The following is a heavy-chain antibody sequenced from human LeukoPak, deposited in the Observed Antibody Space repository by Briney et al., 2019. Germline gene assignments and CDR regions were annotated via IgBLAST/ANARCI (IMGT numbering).Heavy chain of an antibody. CDR1: GGSISNYY. Sequence: SETLSLTCTVSGGSISNYYWSWIRQPPGKTLEWIGYIYTSGSTNYNPSLKRRVTMSVDTSKNQFSLKLSSVTAADTAVYYCARHKGGRYSGSYLDYWGQATLVTVSS. CDR2: IYTSGST. J-gene: IGHJ4*02. V-gene: IGHV4-4*09. D-gene: IGHD1-26*01. CDR3: ARHKGGRYSGSYLDY.